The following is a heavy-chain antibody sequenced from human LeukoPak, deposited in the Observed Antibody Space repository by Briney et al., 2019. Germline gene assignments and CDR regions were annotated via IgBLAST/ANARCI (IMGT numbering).Heavy chain of an antibody. CDR1: GFTFNTYS. CDR2: IDSSSGYM. Sequence: GGSLRLSCAASGFTFNTYSMNWARQAPGKGLEWVSSIDSSSGYMFYADSVKGRFTISRDNSKNTLYLQMNSLRAEDTAVYYCARTVQLERPVPLRNYYYMDVWGKGTTVTISS. V-gene: IGHV3-21*04. D-gene: IGHD1-1*01. J-gene: IGHJ6*03. CDR3: ARTVQLERPVPLRNYYYMDV.